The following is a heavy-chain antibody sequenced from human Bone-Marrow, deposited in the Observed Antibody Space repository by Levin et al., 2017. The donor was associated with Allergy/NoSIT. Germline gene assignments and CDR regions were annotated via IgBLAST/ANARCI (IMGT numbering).Heavy chain of an antibody. CDR3: ARGFDSSGYYYGYFDL. Sequence: SVKVSCKASGGTFSSYAISWVRQAPGQGLEWMGGIIPIFGTANYAQKFQGRVTITADESTSTAYMELSSLRSEDTAVYYCARGFDSSGYYYGYFDLWGRGTLVTVSS. D-gene: IGHD3-22*01. J-gene: IGHJ2*01. CDR1: GGTFSSYA. CDR2: IIPIFGTA. V-gene: IGHV1-69*13.